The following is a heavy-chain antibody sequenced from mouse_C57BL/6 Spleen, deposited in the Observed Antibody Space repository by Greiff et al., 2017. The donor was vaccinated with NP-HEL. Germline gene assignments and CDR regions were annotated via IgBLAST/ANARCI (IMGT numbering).Heavy chain of an antibody. Sequence: EVQWVESGGGLVKPGGSLKLSCAASGFTFSSYAMSWVRQTPEKRLEWVATISDGGSYTYYPDNVKGRFTISRDNAKNNLYLQMSHLKSEDTAMYYCAREGSIRKYFDVWGTGTTVTVSS. J-gene: IGHJ1*03. D-gene: IGHD1-3*01. V-gene: IGHV5-4*01. CDR2: ISDGGSYT. CDR3: AREGSIRKYFDV. CDR1: GFTFSSYA.